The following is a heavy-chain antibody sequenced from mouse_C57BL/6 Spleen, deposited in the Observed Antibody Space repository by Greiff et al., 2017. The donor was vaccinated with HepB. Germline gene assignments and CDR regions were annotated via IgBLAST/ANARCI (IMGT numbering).Heavy chain of an antibody. V-gene: IGHV1-82*01. CDR3: ARLSTVNTARDYYATDY. J-gene: IGHJ4*01. D-gene: IGHD2-4*01. CDR2: IYPGDGDT. Sequence: QVQLKESGPELVKPGASVKISCKASGYAFSSSWMNWVKQRPGKGLEWIGRIYPGDGDTNYNGKFKGKATLTADKSSSTAYMQLSSLTSEDSSVCCSARLSTVNTARDYYATDYWGQGTSVTDSS. CDR1: GYAFSSSW.